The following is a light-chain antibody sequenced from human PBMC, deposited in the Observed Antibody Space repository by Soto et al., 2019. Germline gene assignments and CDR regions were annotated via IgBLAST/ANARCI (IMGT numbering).Light chain of an antibody. CDR3: QQSYRTPLT. CDR2: DAY. V-gene: IGKV3-11*01. J-gene: IGKJ4*01. Sequence: EVVLTQSPVTLSLSPGERATLSCRASQSFRGLLAWYQQKPGQAPRLLIYDAYNRATGIPPRFSGSGSGTDFTLTISSLQPEDSATYYCQQSYRTPLTFGGGTKVEL. CDR1: QSFRGL.